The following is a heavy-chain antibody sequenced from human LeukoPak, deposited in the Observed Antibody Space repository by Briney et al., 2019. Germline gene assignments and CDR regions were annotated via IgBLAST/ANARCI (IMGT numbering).Heavy chain of an antibody. D-gene: IGHD2-8*01. Sequence: SETLSLTCTVSGGSISSSTYYWGWIRQPPGKGLEWIGSIYYSGSTYYNPSLKSRVTISVDTSKNQFALRLSSVTAADTAVYYCARQECRLGVSYWGQGTLVTVSS. CDR3: ARQECRLGVSY. V-gene: IGHV4-39*01. CDR2: IYYSGST. J-gene: IGHJ4*02. CDR1: GGSISSSTYY.